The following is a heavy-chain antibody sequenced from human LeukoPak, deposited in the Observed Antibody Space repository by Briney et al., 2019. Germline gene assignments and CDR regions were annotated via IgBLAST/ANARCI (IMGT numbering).Heavy chain of an antibody. J-gene: IGHJ4*02. D-gene: IGHD3-3*01. V-gene: IGHV4-34*01. CDR1: GGSFSGYY. CDR3: ASVSYYDFWSGIDY. Sequence: SETLSLTCAVYGGSFSGYYWSWIRQPPGKGLEWIGEINHSGSTNYNPSLKSRVTISVDTSENQFSLKLSSVTAADTAVYYCASVSYYDFWSGIDYWGQGTLVTVSS. CDR2: INHSGST.